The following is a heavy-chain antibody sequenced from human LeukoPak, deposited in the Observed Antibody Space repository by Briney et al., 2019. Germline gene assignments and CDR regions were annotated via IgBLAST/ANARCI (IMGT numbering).Heavy chain of an antibody. CDR1: GFTFSSYS. D-gene: IGHD6-13*01. CDR3: ARGDSSSWYGPGWSYMDV. J-gene: IGHJ6*03. Sequence: PGGSLRLSCAASGFTFSSYSMNWVRQAPGKGLEWVSSISSSSSYIYYADSVKGRFTISRDNAKNSLYLQMNSLRAEDTAVYYCARGDSSSWYGPGWSYMDVWGKGTTVTVSS. CDR2: ISSSSSYI. V-gene: IGHV3-21*01.